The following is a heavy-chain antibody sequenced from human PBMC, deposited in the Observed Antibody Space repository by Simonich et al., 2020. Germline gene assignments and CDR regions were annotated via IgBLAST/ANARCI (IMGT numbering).Heavy chain of an antibody. CDR3: AKDGGYCTNGVCYYFDY. CDR2: ISGKSGSI. D-gene: IGHD2-8*01. J-gene: IGHJ4*02. V-gene: IGHV3-9*01. CDR1: GFTFDDYA. Sequence: EVQLVESGGGLVQPGRSLRLSCAASGFTFDDYALHWVRQAPGRGLGWDSGISGKSGSIGYADSVKGRFTISRDNAKNSLYLQRNSLRAEDTALYYCAKDGGYCTNGVCYYFDYWGQGTLVTVSS.